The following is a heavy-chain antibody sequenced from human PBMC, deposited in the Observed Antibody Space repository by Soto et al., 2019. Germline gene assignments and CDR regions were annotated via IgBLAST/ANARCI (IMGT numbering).Heavy chain of an antibody. CDR3: ARGTYRISGSGSSWFDP. CDR2: ISSSGRTT. Sequence: GGSLRLSCAASGFIFSNYEMNWVRQAPGKGLAWVSYISSSGRTTYYADSVKGRFTISRDNAKNSLDLQMNSLGAEDTALYYCARGTYRISGSGSSWFDPWGQGXLVTVYS. CDR1: GFIFSNYE. D-gene: IGHD6-19*01. J-gene: IGHJ5*02. V-gene: IGHV3-48*03.